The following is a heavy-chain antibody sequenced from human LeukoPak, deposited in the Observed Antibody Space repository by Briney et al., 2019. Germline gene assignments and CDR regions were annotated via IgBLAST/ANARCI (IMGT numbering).Heavy chain of an antibody. J-gene: IGHJ4*02. CDR1: GYTFTGYY. Sequence: ASVKVSCKASGYTFTGYYMHWVRQAPGQGLEWMGWINPNSGGTNYAQKFQGRVTMTRDTSISTAYMELSRLRSDDTAVYYCAKNVLRYFDWLGPFDYWGQGTLVTVSS. V-gene: IGHV1-2*02. D-gene: IGHD3-9*01. CDR2: INPNSGGT. CDR3: AKNVLRYFDWLGPFDY.